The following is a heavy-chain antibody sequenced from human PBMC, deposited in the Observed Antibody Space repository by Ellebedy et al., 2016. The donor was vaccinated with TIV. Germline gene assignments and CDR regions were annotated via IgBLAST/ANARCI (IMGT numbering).Heavy chain of an antibody. J-gene: IGHJ4*02. CDR3: AREDQLHFDY. Sequence: LRLSXTVSGGSISSGSYYWSWIRQPAGKGLEWIGRIYTSGSTNYNPSLKSRVTMSVDTSKNQFSLKLSSVTAADTAVYYCAREDQLHFDYWGQGTLVTVSS. CDR1: GGSISSGSYY. V-gene: IGHV4-61*02. CDR2: IYTSGST. D-gene: IGHD2-2*01.